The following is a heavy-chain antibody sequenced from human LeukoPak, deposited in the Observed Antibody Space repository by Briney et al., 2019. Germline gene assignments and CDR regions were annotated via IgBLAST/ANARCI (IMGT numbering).Heavy chain of an antibody. D-gene: IGHD3-22*01. CDR2: INPNSGGT. V-gene: IGHV1-2*02. CDR3: TSGGFDSSGYYYLDY. CDR1: GYTFTGYY. J-gene: IGHJ4*02. Sequence: ASVKVSCKASGYTFTGYYMHWVRQAPGQGLEWMGWINPNSGGTNYAQKFQGRVTMTRDMSISTAYKELSRLRSDDTAVYYCTSGGFDSSGYYYLDYWGQGTLVTVSS.